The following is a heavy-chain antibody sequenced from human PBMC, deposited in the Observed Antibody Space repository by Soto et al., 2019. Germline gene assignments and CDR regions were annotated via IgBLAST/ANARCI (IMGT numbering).Heavy chain of an antibody. CDR3: AARYYDSSDPWFDP. CDR2: IIPIFGTA. CDR1: GGTFSSYA. Sequence: SVKVSCKASGGTFSSYAISWVRQAPGQGLGWMGGIIPIFGTANYAQKFQGRVTITADESTSTAYMELSSLRSEDTAVYYCAARYYDSSDPWFDPWGQGTLVTVSS. D-gene: IGHD3-22*01. J-gene: IGHJ5*02. V-gene: IGHV1-69*13.